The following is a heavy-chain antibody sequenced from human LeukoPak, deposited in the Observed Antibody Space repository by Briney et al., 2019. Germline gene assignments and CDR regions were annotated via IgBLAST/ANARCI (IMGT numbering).Heavy chain of an antibody. D-gene: IGHD3-10*01. J-gene: IGHJ4*02. CDR2: IEKSGSTK. V-gene: IGHV3-11*01. CDR1: GFTFTNHD. CDR3: VRVRHFYGLGSSFFDF. Sequence: GSLRLSCAASGFTFTNHDMNWIRQAPGKGLEWVSYIEKSGSTKYYADSVKGRFTISRDNAKNSLYLQMNSLRGEDTAVYCCVRVRHFYGLGSSFFDFWGQGTLVTVSS.